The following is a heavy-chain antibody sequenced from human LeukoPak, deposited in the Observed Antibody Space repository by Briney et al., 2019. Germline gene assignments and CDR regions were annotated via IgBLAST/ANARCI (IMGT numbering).Heavy chain of an antibody. CDR1: GGSISSYY. J-gene: IGHJ4*02. V-gene: IGHV4-59*01. Sequence: SETLSLTCTVSGGSISSYYWSWIRQPPGKGLEWVGYIYYSGSTNYNPSLKSRVTIPVDTSKNQVSLKLSSVTAADTAVYYCARGVVAEDGPQRGFGYWGQGTLVTVSS. CDR3: ARGVVAEDGPQRGFGY. D-gene: IGHD2-2*01. CDR2: IYYSGST.